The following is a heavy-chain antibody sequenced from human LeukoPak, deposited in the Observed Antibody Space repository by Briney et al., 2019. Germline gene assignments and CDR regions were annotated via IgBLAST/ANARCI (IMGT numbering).Heavy chain of an antibody. Sequence: SETLSLTCTVSGGSISSYYWSWIRQPPRKGLEWIGYIYYSGSTNYNPSLKSRVTISVNTSKTQFSLKLSSVTAADTAVYYCAREVAAAGTPYNWFDPWGQGTLVTVSS. D-gene: IGHD6-13*01. CDR2: IYYSGST. V-gene: IGHV4-59*01. CDR1: GGSISSYY. CDR3: AREVAAAGTPYNWFDP. J-gene: IGHJ5*02.